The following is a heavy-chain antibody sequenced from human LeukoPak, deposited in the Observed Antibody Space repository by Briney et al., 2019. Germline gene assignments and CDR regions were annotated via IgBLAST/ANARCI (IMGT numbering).Heavy chain of an antibody. Sequence: ASVKVSCKASGYTFTSYYMHWVRQAPGQGLEWMGIINPSGGSTSYAQKFQGRVTMTTDTSTSTAYMELRSLRSDDTAVYYCARERGSIVVVPAAPGWFDPWGQGTLVTVSS. CDR1: GYTFTSYY. CDR3: ARERGSIVVVPAAPGWFDP. CDR2: INPSGGST. J-gene: IGHJ5*02. D-gene: IGHD2-2*01. V-gene: IGHV1-46*01.